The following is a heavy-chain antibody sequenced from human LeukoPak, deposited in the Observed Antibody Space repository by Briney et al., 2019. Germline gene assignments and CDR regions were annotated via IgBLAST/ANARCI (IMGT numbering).Heavy chain of an antibody. V-gene: IGHV6-1*01. Sequence: SQTLSLTCAISGDSVSSNSVAWNWIRQSPSRGLEWLGRTYYRSKWSNDYAISVKSRITINPDTPKNQFSLQLNSVTPEDTAVYYCARGNAATGFDYWGQGSLVTVSS. CDR1: GDSVSSNSVA. D-gene: IGHD6-13*01. J-gene: IGHJ4*02. CDR3: ARGNAATGFDY. CDR2: TYYRSKWSN.